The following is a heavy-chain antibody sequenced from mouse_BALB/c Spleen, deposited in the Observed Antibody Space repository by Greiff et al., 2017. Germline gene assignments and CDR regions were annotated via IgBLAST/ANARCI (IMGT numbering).Heavy chain of an antibody. Sequence: QVQLQQSGAELVRPGSSVKISCKASGYAFSSYWMNWVKQRPGQGLEWIGQIYPGGGDTNYNGKFKGKATLTADKSSSTAYMQLSSLTSEDSAVYFCARRRSGDYWGQGTTLTVSS. J-gene: IGHJ2*01. CDR2: IYPGGGDT. CDR1: GYAFSSYW. V-gene: IGHV1-80*01. D-gene: IGHD3-1*01. CDR3: ARRRSGDY.